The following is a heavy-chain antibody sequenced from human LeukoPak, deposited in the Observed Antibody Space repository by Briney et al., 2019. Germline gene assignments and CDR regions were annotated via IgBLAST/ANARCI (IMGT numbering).Heavy chain of an antibody. CDR2: ISSSSSYI. V-gene: IGHV3-21*04. Sequence: KPGGSLILSCAASGITFNSYTMNWVRQAPGKGLEWVSSISSSSSYIYYAASVKGRFTISRDNSRNTLYLQMNSLKAEDTAVYFCAKKEDSSDWRYYFDYWGQGTLVTVSS. D-gene: IGHD6-19*01. J-gene: IGHJ4*02. CDR3: AKKEDSSDWRYYFDY. CDR1: GITFNSYT.